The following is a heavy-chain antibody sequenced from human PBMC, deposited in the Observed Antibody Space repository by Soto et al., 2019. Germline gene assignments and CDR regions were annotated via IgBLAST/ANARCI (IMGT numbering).Heavy chain of an antibody. D-gene: IGHD6-13*01. CDR1: GGSFSGYY. J-gene: IGHJ4*02. CDR3: ARESIAAAGTDY. CDR2: INHSGST. Sequence: SETLSLTCAVYGGSFSGYYWSWIRQPPGKGLEWIGEINHSGSTNYNPSLKSRVTISVDTSKNQFSLKLSSVTAADTAVYYCARESIAAAGTDYWGQGTLVTVSS. V-gene: IGHV4-34*01.